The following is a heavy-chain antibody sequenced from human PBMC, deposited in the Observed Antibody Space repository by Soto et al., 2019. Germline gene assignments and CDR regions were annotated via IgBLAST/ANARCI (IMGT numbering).Heavy chain of an antibody. CDR2: INHSGST. D-gene: IGHD3-10*01. V-gene: IGHV4-34*01. CDR3: AREVYGSGSLT. CDR1: GGSFSGYY. Sequence: QVQLQQWGAGLLKPSETLSLTCAVYGGSFSGYYWSWIRQPPGKGLEWIGEINHSGSTNYNPSLTRRVTISVDTSNNQFPEKLSSVPAAETAVYYCAREVYGSGSLTWGQGTLVTVSS. J-gene: IGHJ1*01.